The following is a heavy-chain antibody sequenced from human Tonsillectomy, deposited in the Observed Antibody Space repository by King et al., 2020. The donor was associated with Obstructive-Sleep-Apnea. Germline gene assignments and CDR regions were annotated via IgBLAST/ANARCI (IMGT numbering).Heavy chain of an antibody. D-gene: IGHD6-13*01. Sequence: VQLVESGGTLVQPGGSLRLSCAASGFTFSSYAISWVRQAPGKGPEWVSGISSSGGSTYYADSVKGRFTISRDNSKNTLYLQLNSLRAEDTAVYYCAKERQQLLDYWGQGTLVTVSS. V-gene: IGHV3-23*04. CDR2: ISSSGGST. J-gene: IGHJ4*02. CDR1: GFTFSSYA. CDR3: AKERQQLLDY.